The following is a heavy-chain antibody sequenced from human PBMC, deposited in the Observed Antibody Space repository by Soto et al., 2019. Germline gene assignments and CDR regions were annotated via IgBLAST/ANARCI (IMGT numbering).Heavy chain of an antibody. CDR2: IKQDGSEK. CDR3: ARDPTYCSSTSCYDDS. Sequence: PGGSLRLSCAASGFTFSNYWMSWVRQAPGKGLEWVANIKQDGSEKYYVDSVKGRFTISRDNAKNSLYLQMNSLRAEDTAVYYCARDPTYCSSTSCYDDSWGQGTLVTVSS. CDR1: GFTFSNYW. J-gene: IGHJ4*02. D-gene: IGHD2-2*01. V-gene: IGHV3-7*01.